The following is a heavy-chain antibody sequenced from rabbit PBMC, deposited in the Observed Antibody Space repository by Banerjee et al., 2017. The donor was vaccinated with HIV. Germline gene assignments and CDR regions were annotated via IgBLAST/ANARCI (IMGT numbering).Heavy chain of an antibody. CDR2: IYAGSSGDT. V-gene: IGHV1S40*01. D-gene: IGHD3-1*01. Sequence: QSLEESGGDLVKPGASLTLTCTASGFSFSSSYWICWVRQAPGKGLEWIACIYAGSSGDTSYENWAKGRFTSSKSSSTSVTLQMTSLTAADTATYFCARDGGVLPAFSLWGQGTLVTVS. CDR3: ARDGGVLPAFSL. CDR1: GFSFSSSYW. J-gene: IGHJ4*01.